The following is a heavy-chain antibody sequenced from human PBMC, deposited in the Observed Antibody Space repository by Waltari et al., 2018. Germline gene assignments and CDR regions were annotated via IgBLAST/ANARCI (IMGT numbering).Heavy chain of an antibody. V-gene: IGHV4-59*01. CDR2: IYYSGST. Sequence: QVQLQESGPGLVKPSETLSLTCTVSGGSISSYYWSWIRQPPGKGLEVIGYIYYSGSTNYNPSLKSRVTISVDTSKNQFSLKLSSVTAADTAVYYCARSWDGDSLFDYWGQGTLVTVSS. J-gene: IGHJ4*02. CDR1: GGSISSYY. CDR3: ARSWDGDSLFDY. D-gene: IGHD4-17*01.